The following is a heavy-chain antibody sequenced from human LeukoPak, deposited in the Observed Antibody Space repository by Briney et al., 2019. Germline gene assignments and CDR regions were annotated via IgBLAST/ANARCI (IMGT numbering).Heavy chain of an antibody. CDR3: ASYSGSYYADFDI. D-gene: IGHD1-26*01. CDR2: IKQDGSEK. J-gene: IGHJ3*02. Sequence: GGSLRLSCAASGFTFSSYWMSWGRQVPGKGLEWVANIKQDGSEKNYVDSVKGRFTISRDNAKKSLYLQMNSLRAEDTAVYYCASYSGSYYADFDIWGQGTMVTVSS. V-gene: IGHV3-7*05. CDR1: GFTFSSYW.